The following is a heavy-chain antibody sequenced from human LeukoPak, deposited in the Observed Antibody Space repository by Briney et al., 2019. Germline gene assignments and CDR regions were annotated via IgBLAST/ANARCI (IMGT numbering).Heavy chain of an antibody. D-gene: IGHD6-13*01. Sequence: GASVKVSCKASGYTFTGYYMHWVRQAPGQGLEWMGWIYPNSGGTNYAQKFQGRVTMTRDTSISTAYMELSRLRSDDTAVYYCARVGAAAGTRNFDYWGQGTLVTVSS. CDR3: ARVGAAAGTRNFDY. CDR2: IYPNSGGT. J-gene: IGHJ4*02. CDR1: GYTFTGYY. V-gene: IGHV1-2*02.